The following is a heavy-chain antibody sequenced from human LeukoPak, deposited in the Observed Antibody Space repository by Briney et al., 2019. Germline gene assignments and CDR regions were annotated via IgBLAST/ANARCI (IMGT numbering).Heavy chain of an antibody. Sequence: GGCLRLSCAASGFTFGSYWMGWVRQAPGKGLVCVSRINSVGSSTSYADSVKGRFTNCRDNAKNTLYLQMNSLRAEHTAVYYCAREEYYYDSSGYYYYFDYWGQGTLVTVSS. CDR1: GFTFGSYW. CDR2: INSVGSST. D-gene: IGHD3-22*01. CDR3: AREEYYYDSSGYYYYFDY. V-gene: IGHV3-74*01. J-gene: IGHJ4*02.